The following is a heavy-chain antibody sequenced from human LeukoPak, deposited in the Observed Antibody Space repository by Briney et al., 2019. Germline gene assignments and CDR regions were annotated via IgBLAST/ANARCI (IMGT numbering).Heavy chain of an antibody. V-gene: IGHV3-53*01. Sequence: GGSLRLSCAASGFTVSSNYMSWVRQAPGKGLEWVSVIYSGGSTYYADSVKGRFTISRDNSKNTLYPQMNSLRAKDTAVYYCARIPVDTAMVTYYYYYMDVWGKGTTVTVSS. J-gene: IGHJ6*03. CDR2: IYSGGST. CDR3: ARIPVDTAMVTYYYYYMDV. CDR1: GFTVSSNY. D-gene: IGHD5-18*01.